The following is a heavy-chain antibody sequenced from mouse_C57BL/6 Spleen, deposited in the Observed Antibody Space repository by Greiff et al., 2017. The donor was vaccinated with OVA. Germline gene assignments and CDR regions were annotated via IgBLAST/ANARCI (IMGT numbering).Heavy chain of an antibody. CDR3: AIEVYSNYGFAY. V-gene: IGHV1-22*01. CDR2: INPNNGGP. D-gene: IGHD2-5*01. Sequence: VQLQQSGPELVKPGASVKMSCKASGYTFTDYNMHWVKQSHGKSLEWIGSINPNNGGPSYNQKFKGKATLTVTKSSSTAYMERRSLTSEESAVYYCAIEVYSNYGFAYWGQGTLVTVSA. J-gene: IGHJ3*01. CDR1: GYTFTDYN.